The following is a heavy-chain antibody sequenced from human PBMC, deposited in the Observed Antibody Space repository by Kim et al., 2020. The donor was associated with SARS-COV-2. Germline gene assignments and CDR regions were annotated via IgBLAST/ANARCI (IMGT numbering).Heavy chain of an antibody. D-gene: IGHD5-12*01. V-gene: IGHV3-11*05. CDR3: AREKMGGYDAYWHTPLADY. J-gene: IGHJ4*02. Sequence: GRFTISRDNAKNSLYLQMNSLGAEDTAVYYCAREKMGGYDAYWHTPLADYWGQGTLVTVSS.